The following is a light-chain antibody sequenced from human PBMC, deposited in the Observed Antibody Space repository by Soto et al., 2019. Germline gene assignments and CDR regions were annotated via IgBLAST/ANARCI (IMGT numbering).Light chain of an antibody. CDR2: AAS. CDR3: QESFSPLYT. CDR1: QTIHNY. Sequence: DIQLTQSPSSLSGSVGDRVTITCRASQTIHNYLNWYQQIPGKAPKLLIYAASNLRGGVPSRFSGGGSGTDFTLTISSLQPEDFATYYCQESFSPLYTFGQGPKVDIK. J-gene: IGKJ2*01. V-gene: IGKV1-39*01.